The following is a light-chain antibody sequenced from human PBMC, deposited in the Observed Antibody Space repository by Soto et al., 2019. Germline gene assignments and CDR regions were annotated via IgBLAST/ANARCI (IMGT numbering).Light chain of an antibody. CDR1: SGHSSYA. Sequence: QAVVTQSPSASASLGASVKLTCTLSSGHSSYAIAWHQQKPKKGPRYLMKLNSDGSHTKGDGIPDRFSGSSSGAERYLTISSLQSDDEADYYCQTWGTGSWVFGEGTKLTVL. J-gene: IGLJ3*02. CDR3: QTWGTGSWV. V-gene: IGLV4-69*01. CDR2: LNSDGSH.